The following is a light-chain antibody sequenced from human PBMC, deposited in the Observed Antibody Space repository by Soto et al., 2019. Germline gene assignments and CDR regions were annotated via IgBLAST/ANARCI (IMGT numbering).Light chain of an antibody. CDR2: GAS. J-gene: IGKJ4*01. CDR3: QQYGSSPLT. V-gene: IGKV3-20*01. CDR1: QSVSSSY. Sequence: EIALTQSPGTLSLSPGERATLSCRASQSVSSSYLAWYQQKPGQAPRLLIYGASSRATGIPDRFSGSGSGTDFTLTISRLEPEDVAGDDCQQYGSSPLTVGGGTKVEIK.